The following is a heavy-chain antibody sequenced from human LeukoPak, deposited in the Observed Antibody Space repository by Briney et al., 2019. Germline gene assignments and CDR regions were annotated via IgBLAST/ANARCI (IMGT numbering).Heavy chain of an antibody. CDR3: ARVRVTSMEPSMIDI. D-gene: IGHD3-10*01. J-gene: IGHJ3*02. CDR2: IYYSGST. V-gene: IGHV4-39*07. Sequence: SETLSLTCTVSGGSISSSSYYWGWIRQPPGKGLEWIGSIYYSGSTYYNPSLKSRVTISVDTSKNQFSLKLSSVTAADTAVYYCARVRVTSMEPSMIDIWGQGTMVTVSS. CDR1: GGSISSSSYY.